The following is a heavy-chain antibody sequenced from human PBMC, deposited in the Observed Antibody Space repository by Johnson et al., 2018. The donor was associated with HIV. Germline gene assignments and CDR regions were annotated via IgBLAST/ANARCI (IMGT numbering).Heavy chain of an antibody. CDR1: GFTFSNVW. J-gene: IGHJ3*02. D-gene: IGHD6-6*01. CDR3: AAAEYDAFDI. Sequence: VQLVESGGGVVQPGRSLRLSCAASGFTFSNVWMSWLRQAPGKGLEWVSYISSSGLTIYYADSVKGRFTISRDNSKNTLYLQMNSLRAEDTAVYYCAAAEYDAFDIWGQGTMVTVSS. V-gene: IGHV3-11*04. CDR2: ISSSGLTI.